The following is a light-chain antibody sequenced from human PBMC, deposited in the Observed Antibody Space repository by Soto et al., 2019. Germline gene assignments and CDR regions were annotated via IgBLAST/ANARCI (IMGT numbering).Light chain of an antibody. CDR3: GTWDSSLSAGV. Sequence: QSVLTQPPSVSAAPGQKVTISCSGSSSNIGNNYVAWYQQLPGTAPKFLIYENIKRPSGIPDRFSGSKSSTSATLSITGHQTGDEADYYCGTWDSSLSAGVFGGGTKVTVL. CDR1: SSNIGNNY. V-gene: IGLV1-51*02. CDR2: ENI. J-gene: IGLJ3*02.